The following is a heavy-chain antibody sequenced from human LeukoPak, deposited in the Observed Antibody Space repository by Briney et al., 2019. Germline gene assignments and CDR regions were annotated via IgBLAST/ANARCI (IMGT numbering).Heavy chain of an antibody. CDR2: IISIFGTA. CDR3: ARGGVGYSYGEFDY. V-gene: IGHV1-69*05. D-gene: IGHD5-18*01. CDR1: GGTFSSYA. J-gene: IGHJ4*02. Sequence: SVKVSCKASGGTFSSYAISWVRQAPGQGLEWMGGIISIFGTANYAQKFQGRVTITTDESTSTAYMELSSLRSEDTAVYYCARGGVGYSYGEFDYWGQGTVVTVSS.